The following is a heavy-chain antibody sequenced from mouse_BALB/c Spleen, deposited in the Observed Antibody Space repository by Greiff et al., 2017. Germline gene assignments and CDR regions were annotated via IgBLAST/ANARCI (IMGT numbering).Heavy chain of an antibody. CDR1: GFSLTSYG. Sequence: QVQLQQSGPGLVAPSQSLSITCTVSGFSLTSYGVHWVRQPPGKGLEWLGVIWAGGSTNYNSALMSRLSISKDNSKSQVFLKMNSLQTDDTAMYYCARDLWLRHYAMDYWGQGTSVTVSS. CDR2: IWAGGST. D-gene: IGHD2-2*01. J-gene: IGHJ4*01. CDR3: ARDLWLRHYAMDY. V-gene: IGHV2-9*02.